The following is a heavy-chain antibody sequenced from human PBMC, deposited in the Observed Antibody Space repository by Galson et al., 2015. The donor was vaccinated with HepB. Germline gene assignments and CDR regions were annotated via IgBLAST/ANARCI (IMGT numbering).Heavy chain of an antibody. V-gene: IGHV3-23*01. CDR3: ASQFSY. CDR2: ISGSGDDT. CDR1: GITFSTYG. J-gene: IGHJ4*02. Sequence: SLRLSCAVSGITFSTYGMSWVRQAPGKGLEWVSGISGSGDDTDYADSVKGRFTISRDNSKNTVYLQMNRLRAEDTAVYYCASQFSYWGQGTLVTVSS. D-gene: IGHD2/OR15-2a*01.